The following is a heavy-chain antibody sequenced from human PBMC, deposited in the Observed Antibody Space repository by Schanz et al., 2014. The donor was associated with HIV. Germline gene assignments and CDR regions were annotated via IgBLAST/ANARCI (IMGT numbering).Heavy chain of an antibody. Sequence: QARLVQSGAEVKRPGASVKVSCKASGYTFTGYFVHWVRQAPGQGLQWMGWINPKSGDTSYAQKFQGRVTMTRDTSISTAYMSLSRLRSDDTAVYFCARDLDDVLARFDYWGQGTLVIVSS. V-gene: IGHV1-2*02. D-gene: IGHD1-1*01. CDR2: INPKSGDT. CDR3: ARDLDDVLARFDY. CDR1: GYTFTGYF. J-gene: IGHJ4*02.